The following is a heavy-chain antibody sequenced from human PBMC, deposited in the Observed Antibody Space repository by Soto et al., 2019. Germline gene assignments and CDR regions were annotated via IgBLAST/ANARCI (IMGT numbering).Heavy chain of an antibody. J-gene: IGHJ4*02. CDR1: GFTVSSNY. Sequence: PGGSLRLSCAASGFTVSSNYMSWVRQAPGKGLEWVSVIYSGGSTYYADSVKGRFTISRDNSKNTLYLQMNSLRAEDTAVYYCAKDGFPLPYYYDYWGQGTLVTVSS. V-gene: IGHV3-66*01. CDR2: IYSGGST. CDR3: AKDGFPLPYYYDY.